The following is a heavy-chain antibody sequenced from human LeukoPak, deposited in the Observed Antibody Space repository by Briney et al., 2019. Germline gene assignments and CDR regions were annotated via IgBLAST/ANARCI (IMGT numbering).Heavy chain of an antibody. Sequence: PSETLSLTCTVSGGSISSYYWSWIRQPPGKGLEWIGYIYYSGSTNYNPSLKSRVTISVDTSKNQFSLKLSSVTAADTAVYYCARITIFGVARPDSPKYYYYYMDVWGKGTTVTVSS. CDR2: IYYSGST. CDR3: ARITIFGVARPDSPKYYYYYMDV. D-gene: IGHD3-3*01. J-gene: IGHJ6*03. CDR1: GGSISSYY. V-gene: IGHV4-59*01.